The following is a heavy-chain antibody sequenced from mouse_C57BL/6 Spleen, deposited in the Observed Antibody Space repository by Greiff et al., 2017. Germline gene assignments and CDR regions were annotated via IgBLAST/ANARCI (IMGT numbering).Heavy chain of an antibody. J-gene: IGHJ3*01. CDR1: GFTFSNYW. D-gene: IGHD3-1*01. CDR2: IRLKSDNYAT. CDR3: TGSAWFAY. Sequence: EVMLVESGGGLVQPGGSMKLSCVASGFTFSNYWMNWVRQSPEKGLEWVAQIRLKSDNYATPYAESVKGRFTISRDDSKSSVYLQMNNLRAEDTGIYYCTGSAWFAYGGQGTLVTVSA. V-gene: IGHV6-3*01.